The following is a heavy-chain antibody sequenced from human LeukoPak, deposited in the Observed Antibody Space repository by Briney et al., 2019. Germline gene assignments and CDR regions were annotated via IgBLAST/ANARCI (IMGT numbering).Heavy chain of an antibody. CDR1: GFSFSSYA. J-gene: IGHJ3*02. CDR3: AKRIAVAGKEDAFDI. CDR2: LSDRGSFT. D-gene: IGHD6-19*01. Sequence: GGSLRLSCAGFGFSFSSYAMSWVRQAPGKGLEWVSTLSDRGSFTYHADSVKGRFTISRDNSKNTLYLQMNSLRVEDTAVYYCAKRIAVAGKEDAFDIWGQGTMVTVSS. V-gene: IGHV3-23*01.